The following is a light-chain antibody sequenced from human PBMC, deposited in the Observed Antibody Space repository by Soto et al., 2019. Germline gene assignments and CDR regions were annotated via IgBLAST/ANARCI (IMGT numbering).Light chain of an antibody. J-gene: IGKJ1*01. CDR1: LSVSSN. CDR3: QQYNDSPKT. CDR2: GAS. V-gene: IGKV3-15*01. Sequence: EVEMTQSPGTLSVSAGESATLSCRASLSVSSNVAWYQQKPGQAPRLLIYGASTRATGIPARFSGSGSGTEFSLPISSLQSEHFAVYYCQQYNDSPKTFGRGTKVEIK.